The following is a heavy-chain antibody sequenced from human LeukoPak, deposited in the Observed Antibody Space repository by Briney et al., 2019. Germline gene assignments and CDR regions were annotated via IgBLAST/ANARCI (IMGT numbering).Heavy chain of an antibody. D-gene: IGHD2-15*01. V-gene: IGHV1-69*01. J-gene: IGHJ6*02. CDR3: ARRVVVVVAATGCYYYGMDV. CDR2: IIPIFGTA. Sequence: SVKVSCKASGGTFSSYAISWVRQAPGQGLEWMGGIIPIFGTANYAQKFQGRVTITADESTSTAYMELSSLRSEDTAVYYCARRVVVVVAATGCYYYGMDVWGQGTTVTVSS. CDR1: GGTFSSYA.